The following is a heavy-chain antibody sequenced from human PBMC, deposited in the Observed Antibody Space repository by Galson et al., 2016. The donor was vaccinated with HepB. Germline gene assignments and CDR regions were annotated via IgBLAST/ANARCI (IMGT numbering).Heavy chain of an antibody. CDR1: GFTFSATG. V-gene: IGHV3-33*01. Sequence: LRLSCAASGFTFSATGMHRVRQAPGKGLEWVAVIWHGGRDKDYADSVQGRFTVSRDNSKNTLYLQMNSLRDDDTAIYYCASAPGGCIGGLCYKDWYFDFWGRGTLVAVSP. J-gene: IGHJ2*01. CDR3: ASAPGGCIGGLCYKDWYFDF. CDR2: IWHGGRDK. D-gene: IGHD2-8*01.